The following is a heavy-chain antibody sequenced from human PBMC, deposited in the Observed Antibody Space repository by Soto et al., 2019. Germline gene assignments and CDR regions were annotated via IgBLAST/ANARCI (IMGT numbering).Heavy chain of an antibody. CDR3: ARDPSTSTAMDDGWYYFDY. J-gene: IGHJ4*02. D-gene: IGHD5-18*01. V-gene: IGHV3-30-3*01. CDR2: ISYDGSNK. Sequence: GGSMRLSCAASGFTFSSYAMHWVRQAPGKGLEWVAVISYDGSNKYYADSVKGRFTISRDNSKNTLYLQMNSLRAEDTAVYYCARDPSTSTAMDDGWYYFDYWGQGTLVTVSS. CDR1: GFTFSSYA.